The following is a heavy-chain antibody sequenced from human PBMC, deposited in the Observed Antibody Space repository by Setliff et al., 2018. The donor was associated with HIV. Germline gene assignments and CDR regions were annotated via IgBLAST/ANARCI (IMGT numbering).Heavy chain of an antibody. D-gene: IGHD3-3*01. CDR1: RFTFNDYW. J-gene: IGHJ4*02. V-gene: IGHV3-15*04. CDR3: TTGSNSFWSGYSKH. CDR2: IEKKTNGGTR. Sequence: GGSLRLSCVASRFTFNDYWMSRVRQAPGKGLEWVGRIEKKTNGGTRDYAAPVKGRFTISRDDSKNTLYLQMNSLKSEDTAIYYCTTGSNSFWSGYSKHWGQGALVTVSS.